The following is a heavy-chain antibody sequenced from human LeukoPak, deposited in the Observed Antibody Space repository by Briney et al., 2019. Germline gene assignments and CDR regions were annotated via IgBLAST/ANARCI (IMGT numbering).Heavy chain of an antibody. D-gene: IGHD2-2*01. CDR2: IYHSGST. CDR1: GGSISSYY. Sequence: SETLSLTCTVSGGSISSYYWSWIRQPPGKGLEWIGYIYHSGSTYYNPSLKSRVTISVDRSKNQFSLKLSSVTAADTAVYYCARDESGCSSTSCYNWFDPWGQGTLVTVSS. CDR3: ARDESGCSSTSCYNWFDP. J-gene: IGHJ5*02. V-gene: IGHV4-59*12.